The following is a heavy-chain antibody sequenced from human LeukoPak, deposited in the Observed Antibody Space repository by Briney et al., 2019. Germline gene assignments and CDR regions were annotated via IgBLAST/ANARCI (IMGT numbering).Heavy chain of an antibody. CDR3: ARDNLSRGYVGGTFDY. V-gene: IGHV1-69*06. D-gene: IGHD6-25*01. CDR1: GGTFSSYA. J-gene: IGHJ4*02. Sequence: ASVKVSCKASGGTFSSYAISWVRQAPGQGLGWMGRIIPIFGTANYAQKFQGRVTITADKSTSTAYMELSSLRSEDTAVYYCARDNLSRGYVGGTFDYWGQGTLVTVSS. CDR2: IIPIFGTA.